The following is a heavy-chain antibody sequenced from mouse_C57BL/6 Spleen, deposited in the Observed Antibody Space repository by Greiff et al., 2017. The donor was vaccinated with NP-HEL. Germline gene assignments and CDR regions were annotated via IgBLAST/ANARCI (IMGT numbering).Heavy chain of an antibody. CDR1: GFTFSSYG. Sequence: EVKLMESGGDLVKPGGSLKLSCAASGFTFSSYGMSWVRQTPDKRLEWVATISSGGSYTYYPDSVKGRFTISRDNAKNTLYLQMSSLKSEDTAMYYCARHGDYGNFYWYFDVWGTGTTVTVSS. J-gene: IGHJ1*03. V-gene: IGHV5-6*01. CDR2: ISSGGSYT. D-gene: IGHD2-1*01. CDR3: ARHGDYGNFYWYFDV.